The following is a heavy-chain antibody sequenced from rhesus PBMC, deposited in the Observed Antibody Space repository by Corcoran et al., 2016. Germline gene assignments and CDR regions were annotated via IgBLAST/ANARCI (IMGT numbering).Heavy chain of an antibody. D-gene: IGHD3-16*01. CDR3: ARLRSYSFDY. V-gene: IGHV4S11*01. J-gene: IGHJ4*01. CDR2: IYGSCSST. Sequence: QVQLQESGPGLVKPSETLSLTCAVSGGPFSGYYWGGIRQAPGKGLEWIGYIYGSCSSTNYNPSLKSRLTLSVDTSKNQLSLKLDSVTAADTAVYYCARLRSYSFDYWGQGVLVTVSS. CDR1: GGPFSGYY.